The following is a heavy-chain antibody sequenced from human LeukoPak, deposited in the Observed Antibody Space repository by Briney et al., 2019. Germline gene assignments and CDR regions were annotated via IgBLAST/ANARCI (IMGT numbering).Heavy chain of an antibody. Sequence: PGGSLRLSRAASGFPFDRYWMSWVRLAPGKGLERVANIKHDGSEKTFVDSVKGRFTISRDNAENSLYLQMNSLRAEDTAVYYCARQPIYEAYFDFWGQGTLVTVSS. V-gene: IGHV3-7*01. J-gene: IGHJ4*02. CDR3: ARQPIYEAYFDF. CDR2: IKHDGSEK. D-gene: IGHD3-16*01. CDR1: GFPFDRYW.